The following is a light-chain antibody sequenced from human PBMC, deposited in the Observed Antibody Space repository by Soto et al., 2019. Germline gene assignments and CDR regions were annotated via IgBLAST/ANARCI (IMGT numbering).Light chain of an antibody. J-gene: IGLJ1*01. Sequence: QSALTQPASVSGSPGQSITISCTGTSSDVGGYNYVSWYQQHPGKAPKLMIYDVNNRPSGVSNRFSGSKSGNTASLTISGLQAEEEADYYCCSDRSSSTYVFGTGTKLTVL. CDR2: DVN. CDR3: CSDRSSSTYV. CDR1: SSDVGGYNY. V-gene: IGLV2-14*01.